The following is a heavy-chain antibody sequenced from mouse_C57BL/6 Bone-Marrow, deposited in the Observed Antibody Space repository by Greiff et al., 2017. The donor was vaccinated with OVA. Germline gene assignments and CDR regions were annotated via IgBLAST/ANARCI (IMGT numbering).Heavy chain of an antibody. V-gene: IGHV5-4*01. J-gene: IGHJ4*01. CDR1: GFTFSSYA. CDR3: ARDGYGSSYYYYAMDY. CDR2: ISDGGSYT. Sequence: DVMLVESGGGLVKPGGSLKLSCAASGFTFSSYAMSWVRQTPEKRLEWVATISDGGSYTYYPDNVKGRFTISRDNAKNSLYLQKSHLKSEDTAMYNCARDGYGSSYYYYAMDYWCQGTSVTVSS. D-gene: IGHD1-1*01.